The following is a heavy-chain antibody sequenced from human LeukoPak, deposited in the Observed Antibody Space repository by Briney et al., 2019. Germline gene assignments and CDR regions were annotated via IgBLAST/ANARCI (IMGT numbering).Heavy chain of an antibody. J-gene: IGHJ3*02. Sequence: SVKVSCKASGCTFSSYAISWVRQAPGQGLEWMGGIIPIFGTANYAQKFQGRVTITADESTSTAYMELSSLRSEDTAVYYCARGRPANGGAFDIWGQGTMVTVSS. D-gene: IGHD3-10*01. CDR1: GCTFSSYA. V-gene: IGHV1-69*13. CDR3: ARGRPANGGAFDI. CDR2: IIPIFGTA.